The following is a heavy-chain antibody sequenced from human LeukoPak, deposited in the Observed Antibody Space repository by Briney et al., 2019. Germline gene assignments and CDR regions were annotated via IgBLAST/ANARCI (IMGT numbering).Heavy chain of an antibody. V-gene: IGHV4-39*02. CDR2: IYDSGST. CDR3: ARETRRDYASGSYEV. J-gene: IGHJ4*02. Sequence: PSETLSLTCTVSGGSIRSSYYYWGWIRQPPGKGLEWIGSIYDSGSTYYNPSLKSRVTISVDTSKNQFSLKLNSVTAADTAVYYCARETRRDYASGSYEVWGQGTPVTVSS. D-gene: IGHD3-10*01. CDR1: GGSIRSSYYY.